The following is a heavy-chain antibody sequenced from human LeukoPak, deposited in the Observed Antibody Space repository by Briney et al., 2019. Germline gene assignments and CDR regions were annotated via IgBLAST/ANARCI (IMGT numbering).Heavy chain of an antibody. V-gene: IGHV4-31*03. Sequence: SQTLSLTCTVSGGSISSGDYYWSWIRQHPGKGLEWIGYISYSGSTYYNPSLTSRFTISVDPSKNQFSLKLTSVTAADTAVYYCARSEPVYYYYRDVWGKGTTVTVSS. CDR1: GGSISSGDYY. CDR3: ARSEPVYYYYRDV. J-gene: IGHJ6*03. CDR2: ISYSGST.